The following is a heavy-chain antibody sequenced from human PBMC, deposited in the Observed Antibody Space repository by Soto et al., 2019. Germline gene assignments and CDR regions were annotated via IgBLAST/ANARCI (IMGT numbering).Heavy chain of an antibody. CDR2: TYYRSKWYN. Sequence: PWHTLSLTCAISVDSVSSNSAAWNCIRQSPSRGLEWLGRTYYRSKWYNDYAVSVKSRITINPDTSKNQFSLQLNSVTPEETAVYYCARDRIVVDRIQLEEDMHFWGQANPVT. V-gene: IGHV6-1*01. CDR3: ARDRIVVDRIQLEEDMHF. J-gene: IGHJ6*02. D-gene: IGHD3-22*01. CDR1: VDSVSSNSAA.